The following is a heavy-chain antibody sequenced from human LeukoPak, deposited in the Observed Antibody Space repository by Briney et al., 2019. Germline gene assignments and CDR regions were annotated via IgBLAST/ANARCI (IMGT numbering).Heavy chain of an antibody. CDR3: VRGGRAVSGINWFDT. D-gene: IGHD6-19*01. Sequence: SETRSLTCIVSGGSLASGGHYWSWIRQQPGKGLEWIACMYYSGSTHYNPSLKSRVTVSMDTSDNQFSLKLTSVTAADTAVYYCVRGGRAVSGINWFDTWGQGTLVTVSS. CDR1: GGSLASGGHY. V-gene: IGHV4-31*03. J-gene: IGHJ5*02. CDR2: MYYSGST.